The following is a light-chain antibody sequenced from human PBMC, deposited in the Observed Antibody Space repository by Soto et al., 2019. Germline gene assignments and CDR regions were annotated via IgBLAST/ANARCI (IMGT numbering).Light chain of an antibody. CDR1: SGHSNYV. Sequence: QSVLTQSPSASASLGASVKLTCTLSSGHSNYVIAWHQQQPEKGPRYLMKLNSDGSHSKGDGIPDRFSGPSSGAERYLTISSLQSEDEADYYCQTWDTGIRVFGGGTKLTVL. CDR3: QTWDTGIRV. CDR2: LNSDGSH. J-gene: IGLJ2*01. V-gene: IGLV4-69*01.